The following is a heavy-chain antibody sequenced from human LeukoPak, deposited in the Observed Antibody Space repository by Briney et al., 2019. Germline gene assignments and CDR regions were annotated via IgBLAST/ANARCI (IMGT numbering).Heavy chain of an antibody. CDR1: GYTLTELS. V-gene: IGHV1-24*01. CDR2: FDPEDGET. Sequence: ASVKVSCKVSGYTLTELSMHWVRQAPGKGLEWMGGFDPEDGETIYAQKFQGRVTMTEDTSTDTAYMELSSLRSEDTAVYYCAREGPRLEWLLLGGAFDIWGQGTMVTVSS. J-gene: IGHJ3*02. D-gene: IGHD3-3*01. CDR3: AREGPRLEWLLLGGAFDI.